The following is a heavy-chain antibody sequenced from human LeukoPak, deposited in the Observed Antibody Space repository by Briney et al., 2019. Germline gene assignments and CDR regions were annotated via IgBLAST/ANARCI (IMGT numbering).Heavy chain of an antibody. D-gene: IGHD2-2*01. CDR2: MNPNSGKT. Sequence: VASVKVSCKASGYTFTSYDFNWVRQAAGQGLEWMGWMNPNSGKTGYAQKFQGRVTITRNTSISTAYMKLSSLRSEDTAVYYCARGHIGSCSTTACYFFDSWGQGTLVTVSS. CDR1: GYTFTSYD. J-gene: IGHJ4*02. V-gene: IGHV1-8*03. CDR3: ARGHIGSCSTTACYFFDS.